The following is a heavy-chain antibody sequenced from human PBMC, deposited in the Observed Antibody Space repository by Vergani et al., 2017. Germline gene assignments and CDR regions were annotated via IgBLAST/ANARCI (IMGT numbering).Heavy chain of an antibody. V-gene: IGHV3-23*01. Sequence: EVQLLESGGGLVQPGGSLRLTCAASEFTFSNYAMNWVRQAPGKGLEWVSGISGSGVSAYYTDSVKGRFTISRDNSKNMLFLQMNNLRTEDTAIYYCAKQYFVAGNYLFDYGGQGTLVTVSP. CDR2: ISGSGVSA. CDR1: EFTFSNYA. J-gene: IGHJ4*02. D-gene: IGHD3-9*01. CDR3: AKQYFVAGNYLFDY.